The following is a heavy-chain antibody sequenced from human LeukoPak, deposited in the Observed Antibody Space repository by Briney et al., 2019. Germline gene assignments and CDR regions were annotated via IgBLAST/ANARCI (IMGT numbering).Heavy chain of an antibody. V-gene: IGHV1-3*03. Sequence: GASVNVSCKASGYTFTSYAMHWVRQAPGQRLEWMGWINAGNGNTKYSQEFQGRVTITRDTSASTAYMELSSLRSEDMAVYYCARESGWYGYYFDYWGQGTLVTVSS. J-gene: IGHJ4*02. CDR1: GYTFTSYA. CDR3: ARESGWYGYYFDY. D-gene: IGHD6-19*01. CDR2: INAGNGNT.